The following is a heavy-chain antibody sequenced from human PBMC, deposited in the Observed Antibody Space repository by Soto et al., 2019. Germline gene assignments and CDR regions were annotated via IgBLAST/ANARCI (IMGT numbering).Heavy chain of an antibody. CDR2: IYYSRTT. D-gene: IGHD2-2*02. Sequence: QVQLQESGPGLVKPSQTLSLTCTVSGDSISSAGHYWSWIRQHPGKGLEWIGYIYYSRTTYNNPSQRSRIIISVDTSKNQFSLKLSSVTAADTAMYYCARYTEAYFDYWGQGILVTISS. J-gene: IGHJ4*02. V-gene: IGHV4-31*03. CDR3: ARYTEAYFDY. CDR1: GDSISSAGHY.